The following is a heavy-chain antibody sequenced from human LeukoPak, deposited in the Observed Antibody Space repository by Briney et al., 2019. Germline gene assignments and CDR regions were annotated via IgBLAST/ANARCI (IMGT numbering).Heavy chain of an antibody. CDR1: GFTFSSYA. Sequence: GGSLRLSCAASGFTFSSYAMHWVRQAPGKGLEWVAVISYDGSNKYYADSVKGRFTISRDNSKNTLYLQMTSLRAEDTAVYYCARDGSSSWAADYYFDYWGQGTLVTVSS. D-gene: IGHD6-13*01. CDR3: ARDGSSSWAADYYFDY. J-gene: IGHJ4*02. V-gene: IGHV3-30*04. CDR2: ISYDGSNK.